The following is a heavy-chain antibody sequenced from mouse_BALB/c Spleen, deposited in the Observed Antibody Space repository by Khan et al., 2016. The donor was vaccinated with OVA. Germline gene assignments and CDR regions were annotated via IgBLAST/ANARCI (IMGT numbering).Heavy chain of an antibody. CDR3: ATLYFYGRRVYFDY. CDR1: GFTFSSYG. Sequence: EVELVESGGDLVKPGGSLKLSCAASGFTFSSYGMSWVRQTPDKRLEWVATISSGGNYTYYPDSVKGRFTISRDNAKNTLYLQMSSLKSEDTAMYFCATLYFYGRRVYFDYWGQGTTLTVSS. CDR2: ISSGGNYT. V-gene: IGHV5-6*01. D-gene: IGHD1-1*01. J-gene: IGHJ2*01.